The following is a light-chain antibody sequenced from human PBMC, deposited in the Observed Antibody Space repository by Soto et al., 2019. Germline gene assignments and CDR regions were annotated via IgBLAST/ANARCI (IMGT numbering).Light chain of an antibody. CDR2: KSS. CDR3: QQYNSYSPT. J-gene: IGKJ1*01. V-gene: IGKV1-5*03. CDR1: QSISSW. Sequence: DIQMTQSPSTLSASVGDRVTITCRASQSISSWLAWYQHKPGKAPKLLIYKSSTLQSGVPARFSGSGSGTEFTLTISSLQTDDFAFYYCQQYNSYSPTFGQGTKVEFK.